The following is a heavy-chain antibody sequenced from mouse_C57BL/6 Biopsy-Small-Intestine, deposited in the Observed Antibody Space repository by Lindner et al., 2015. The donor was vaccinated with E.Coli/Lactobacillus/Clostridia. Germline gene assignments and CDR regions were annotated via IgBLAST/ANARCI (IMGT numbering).Heavy chain of an antibody. CDR1: GYTFTDYY. J-gene: IGHJ4*01. Sequence: SVKVSCKASGYTFTDYYIRLGTTGPGEGLEWMGWINPKSGGTDYAQKFQRRVTMARDTSISTAYMELSGLTSDDTAVYYCARGIVVVPTAAWGQGTPVTVSS. CDR2: INPKSGGT. D-gene: IGHD1-1*01. V-gene: IGHV1S29*02. CDR3: ARGIVVVPTAA.